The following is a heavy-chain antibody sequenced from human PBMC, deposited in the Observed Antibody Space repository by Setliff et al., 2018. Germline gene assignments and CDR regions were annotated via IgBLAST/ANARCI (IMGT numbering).Heavy chain of an antibody. D-gene: IGHD3-16*01. CDR3: ARDGGEY. J-gene: IGHJ4*02. V-gene: IGHV3-7*01. CDR1: GFIVSNYH. Sequence: GGSLRLSCAASGFIVSNYHMHWVRQAPGKGLEWVANIKQDGSEKYYVDSVKGRFTISRDNAKNSLYLQMNSLRAEDTAVYYCARDGGEYCGQGTLVTVSS. CDR2: IKQDGSEK.